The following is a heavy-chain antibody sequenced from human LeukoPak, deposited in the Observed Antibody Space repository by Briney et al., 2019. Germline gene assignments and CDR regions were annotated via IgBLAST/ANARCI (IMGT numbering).Heavy chain of an antibody. J-gene: IGHJ4*02. CDR3: AKDRDPYYYDSSGYYRFDY. CDR2: ISSNGNGI. D-gene: IGHD3-22*01. Sequence: GGSLILSCAASGFIFSKDEMNWVRQSPGKGLEWVAYISSNGNGIYYAVSVKGRFTISRDNSKNTLYLQMNSLRAEDTAVYYCAKDRDPYYYDSSGYYRFDYWGQGTLVTVSS. CDR1: GFIFSKDE. V-gene: IGHV3-48*03.